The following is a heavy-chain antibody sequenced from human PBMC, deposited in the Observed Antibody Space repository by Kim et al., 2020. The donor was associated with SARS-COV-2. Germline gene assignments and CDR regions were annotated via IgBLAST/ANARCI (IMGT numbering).Heavy chain of an antibody. CDR1: GFTFTDYF. Sequence: GGSLRLSCATSGFTFTDYFMTWIRQAPGKGLEWLSYISSTGTTIYYADSARGRFTISRDNAKNSLYLQMNSLRPEDTAVYYCARDYWDSSSGADHWGQGTLVTVSS. CDR2: ISSTGTTI. V-gene: IGHV3-11*01. J-gene: IGHJ4*02. D-gene: IGHD6-13*01. CDR3: ARDYWDSSSGADH.